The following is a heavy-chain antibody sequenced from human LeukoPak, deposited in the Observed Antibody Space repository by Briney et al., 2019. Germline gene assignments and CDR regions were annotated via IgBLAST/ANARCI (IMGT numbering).Heavy chain of an antibody. CDR1: GYTFTGYY. V-gene: IGHV1-2*06. CDR3: ARSIPYDFWSGYYLDY. D-gene: IGHD3-3*01. J-gene: IGHJ4*02. CDR2: INPNSGGT. Sequence: ASVKVSCKASGYTFTGYYMHWVRQAPGQGLEWMGRINPNSGGTNYAQKFQGRVTMTRDTSISTAYMELSRLRSDDTAEYYCARSIPYDFWSGYYLDYWGQGTLVTVSS.